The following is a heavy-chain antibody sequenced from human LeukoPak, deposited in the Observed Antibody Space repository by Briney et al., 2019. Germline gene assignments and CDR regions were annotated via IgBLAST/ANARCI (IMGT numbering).Heavy chain of an antibody. CDR1: GGSISSYY. V-gene: IGHV4-4*07. J-gene: IGHJ4*02. Sequence: SETLSLTCTVSGGSISSYYWSWIRQPAGKGLEWIGRIYTSGSTNYNPSLKSRVTMSVDTSKNQFSLKLSSVTAADTAVYYCARGLLRGTMVRGVMGYFDYWGQGTLVTVSS. CDR2: IYTSGST. CDR3: ARGLLRGTMVRGVMGYFDY. D-gene: IGHD3-10*01.